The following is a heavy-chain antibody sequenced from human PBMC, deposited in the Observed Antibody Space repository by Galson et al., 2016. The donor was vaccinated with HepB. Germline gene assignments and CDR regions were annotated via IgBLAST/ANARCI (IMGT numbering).Heavy chain of an antibody. Sequence: SLRLSCAGSGFTFSDHYMTWIRQAPGKGLEWVSYIRSTGTTIKYAESVKDRFTISRDNAKNSVYLQMNSLRAEDTAVYYCVRGYIDSTDAFDIWGQGTMVTVTS. V-gene: IGHV3-11*01. D-gene: IGHD5-24*01. CDR2: IRSTGTTI. CDR3: VRGYIDSTDAFDI. J-gene: IGHJ3*02. CDR1: GFTFSDHY.